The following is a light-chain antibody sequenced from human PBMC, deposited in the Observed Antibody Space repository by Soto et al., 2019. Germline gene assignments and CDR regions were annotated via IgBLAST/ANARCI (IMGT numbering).Light chain of an antibody. Sequence: QAVVTQEPSFSVSPGGTVTLTCGLSSGSVSTSNYPTWYQQTPGQSPRTLIYSTNTRSSGAPSRFSGSILGNKAALTITGAQAGDESDYYCVLYMGSGIWVFGGGTKLTVL. J-gene: IGLJ3*02. CDR3: VLYMGSGIWV. V-gene: IGLV8-61*01. CDR1: SGSVSTSNY. CDR2: STN.